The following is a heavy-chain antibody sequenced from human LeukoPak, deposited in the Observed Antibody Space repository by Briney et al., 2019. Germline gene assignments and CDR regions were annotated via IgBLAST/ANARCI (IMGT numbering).Heavy chain of an antibody. D-gene: IGHD3-3*01. J-gene: IGHJ4*02. V-gene: IGHV1-18*01. CDR2: ISAYNGNT. CDR3: ARDAPRSGSIARFDY. Sequence: ASVKVSCKASGYTFTSYGISWVRQAPGQGLEWMGWISAYNGNTNYALKLQGRVTMTTDTSTSTAYMGLRSLRSDDTAVYYCARDAPRSGSIARFDYWGQGTLVTVSS. CDR1: GYTFTSYG.